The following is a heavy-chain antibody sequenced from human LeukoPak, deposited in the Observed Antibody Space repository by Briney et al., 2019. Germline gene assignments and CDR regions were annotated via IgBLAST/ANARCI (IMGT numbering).Heavy chain of an antibody. CDR2: IKEDGSEK. J-gene: IGHJ4*02. V-gene: IGHV3-7*01. D-gene: IGHD3-9*01. CDR3: ARIRYLDY. CDR1: GFTFRNYW. Sequence: GGSLRLSCAVSGFTFRNYWMSWVRQAPGKGLEWVANIKEDGSEKNYVDSVKGRFTISRDNAKNSLYLQMNSLRADDTAVYYCARIRYLDYWGQGILVTVSS.